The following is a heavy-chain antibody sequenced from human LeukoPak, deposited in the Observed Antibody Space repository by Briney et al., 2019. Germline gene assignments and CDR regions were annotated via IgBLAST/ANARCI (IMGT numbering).Heavy chain of an antibody. CDR1: GGSISSYY. Sequence: PSETLSLTCTVSGGSISSYYWSWIRQPPGKGLEWIGYIYYGGSTNYNPSLKSRVTISVDTSKNQFSLKLSSVTAADTAVYYCARASWDYYDSSGYNFDYWGQGTLVTVSS. CDR3: ARASWDYYDSSGYNFDY. CDR2: IYYGGST. D-gene: IGHD3-22*01. J-gene: IGHJ4*02. V-gene: IGHV4-59*01.